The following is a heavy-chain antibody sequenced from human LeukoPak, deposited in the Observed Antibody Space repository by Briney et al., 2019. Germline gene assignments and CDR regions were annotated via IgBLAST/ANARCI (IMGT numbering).Heavy chain of an antibody. J-gene: IGHJ4*02. CDR2: ISSSSSTI. V-gene: IGHV3-48*01. Sequence: AESLRLSCAASGFTFSSYCMNWVRQAPGKGLEWVSYISSSSSTIYYADSVKGRFTISRDNDNNSLYLQMNSLRAEDTAVYYCARDRNAVVPATIKYWGQGTLVTVSS. CDR1: GFTFSSYC. D-gene: IGHD2-2*01. CDR3: ARDRNAVVPATIKY.